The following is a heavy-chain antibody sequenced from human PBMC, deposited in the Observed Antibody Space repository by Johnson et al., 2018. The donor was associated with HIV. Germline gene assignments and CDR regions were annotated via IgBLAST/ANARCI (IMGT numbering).Heavy chain of an antibody. CDR3: VRETRDDAFDI. CDR1: GFTFSDYY. CDR2: ISYDGSNK. Sequence: QMQLVESGGGLVKPGGSLRLSCAASGFTFSDYYMSWIRQAPGKGLEWVAVISYDGSNKYYADSVKGRFTISRDNSKNTLYLQMNSLRAEDTAVYYCVRETRDDAFDIWGQGTMVTVSS. V-gene: IGHV3-30*14. D-gene: IGHD4-11*01. J-gene: IGHJ3*02.